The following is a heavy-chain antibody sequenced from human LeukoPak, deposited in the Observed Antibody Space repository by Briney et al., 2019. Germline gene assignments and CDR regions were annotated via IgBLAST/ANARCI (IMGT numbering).Heavy chain of an antibody. CDR2: ISGSGGST. J-gene: IGHJ3*02. V-gene: IGHV3-23*01. Sequence: PGGSLRLSCAASGFTFSSYAMSWVRQAPGKGLEWVSAISGSGGSTYYADSVKGRFTISRDNSKNTLYLQMNSLRAEDTAVYYCAKDGPVGVVAASTRDAFDIWGQGTMVTVSS. CDR1: GFTFSSYA. CDR3: AKDGPVGVVAASTRDAFDI. D-gene: IGHD2-15*01.